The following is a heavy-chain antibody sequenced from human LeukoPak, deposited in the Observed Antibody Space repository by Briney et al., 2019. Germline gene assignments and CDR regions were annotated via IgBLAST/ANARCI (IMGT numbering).Heavy chain of an antibody. J-gene: IGHJ4*02. D-gene: IGHD2-2*01. CDR3: ARDRIVVVPAATILDY. CDR1: GGSISSYY. Sequence: SETLSLTCTVSGGSISSYYWSWIRQPPGKGLEWIGYIYYSGSTYYNPSLKSRVTISVDTSKNQFSLKLSSVTAADTAVYYYARDRIVVVPAATILDYWGQGTLVTVSS. V-gene: IGHV4-59*12. CDR2: IYYSGST.